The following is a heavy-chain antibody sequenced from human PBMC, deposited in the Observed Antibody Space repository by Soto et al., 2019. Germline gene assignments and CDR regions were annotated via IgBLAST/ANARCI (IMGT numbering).Heavy chain of an antibody. CDR2: IFSDNER. D-gene: IGHD4-17*01. CDR3: ARMNVDSYQFYYAMDV. V-gene: IGHV2-26*01. CDR1: GFSLTTGKMG. Sequence: SGPTLVNPTETLTLACTVSGFSLTTGKMGVSWIRQPPGKALEWLAHIFSDNERSYSTSLQGRLTISKDTSGSQVVLSMTNVDPVDTATYYCARMNVDSYQFYYAMDVWGQGTTVTVS. J-gene: IGHJ6*02.